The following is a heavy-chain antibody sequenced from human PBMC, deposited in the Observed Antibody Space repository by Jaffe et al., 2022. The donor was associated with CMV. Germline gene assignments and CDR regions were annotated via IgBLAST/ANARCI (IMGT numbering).Heavy chain of an antibody. J-gene: IGHJ4*02. Sequence: QVQLQESGPGLVKPSETLSLTCTVSGGSISSYYWSWIRQPPGKGLEWIGYIYYSGSTNYNPSLKSRVTISVDTSKNQFSLKLSSVTAADTAVYYCARQPSYYDILTGYSSPDYYFDYWGQGTLVTVSS. D-gene: IGHD3-9*01. V-gene: IGHV4-59*08. CDR1: GGSISSYY. CDR2: IYYSGST. CDR3: ARQPSYYDILTGYSSPDYYFDY.